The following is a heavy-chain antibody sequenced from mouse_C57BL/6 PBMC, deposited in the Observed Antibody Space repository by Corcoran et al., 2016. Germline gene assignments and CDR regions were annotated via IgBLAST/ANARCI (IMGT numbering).Heavy chain of an antibody. CDR1: GYTFTTYG. CDR3: ARAYDGYYGGY. V-gene: IGHV9-3*01. J-gene: IGHJ2*01. CDR2: INTYSGVP. Sequence: QIKLVQSGPELKKPGETVKISCKASGYTFTTYGMSWVKQAPGKGLKWMGWINTYSGVPTYADDFKGRFAFSLETSASTAYLQINNLKNEDTATYFCARAYDGYYGGYWGQGTTLTVSS. D-gene: IGHD2-3*01.